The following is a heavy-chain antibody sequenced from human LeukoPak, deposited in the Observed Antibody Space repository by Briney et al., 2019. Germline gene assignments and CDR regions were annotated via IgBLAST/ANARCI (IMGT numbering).Heavy chain of an antibody. J-gene: IGHJ6*03. Sequence: GGSLRLSCAASGFTFSSYNMNWVRQTPGQGLEWVSSITSGSGHIYYADSVKGRFTISRDNAKSSLYLQMNSLRAEDTAVYYCARDPYSGSYGADYYYYMDVWGKGTTVTISS. CDR3: ARDPYSGSYGADYYYYMDV. CDR2: ITSGSGHI. V-gene: IGHV3-21*01. CDR1: GFTFSSYN. D-gene: IGHD1-26*01.